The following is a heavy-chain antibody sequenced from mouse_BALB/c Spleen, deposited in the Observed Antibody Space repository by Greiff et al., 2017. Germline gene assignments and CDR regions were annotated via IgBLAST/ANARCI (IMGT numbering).Heavy chain of an antibody. CDR1: GYSITSGYY. D-gene: IGHD2-3*01. CDR3: ASLYDGYYGGSWFAY. V-gene: IGHV3-6*02. Sequence: EVQLQESGPGLVKPSQSLSLTCSVTGYSITSGYYWNWIRQFPGNKLEWMGYISYDGSNNYNPSLKNRISITRDTSKNQFFLKLNSVTTEDTATYYCASLYDGYYGGSWFAYWGQGTLVTVSA. J-gene: IGHJ3*01. CDR2: ISYDGSN.